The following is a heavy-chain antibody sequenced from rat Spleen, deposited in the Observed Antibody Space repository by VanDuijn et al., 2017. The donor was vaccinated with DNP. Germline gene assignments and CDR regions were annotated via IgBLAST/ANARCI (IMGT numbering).Heavy chain of an antibody. Sequence: EVQLVESGGGLVQPGRSLKLSCLASGFTFNNYGMNWIRQAPGKGLEWVASISSSRSYIYYADTVKGRFSISRENAKNTLYLQMTSLRSEDTALYYCVRRAVATDFDYWGQGVMVTVSS. CDR3: VRRAVATDFDY. D-gene: IGHD1-3*01. CDR1: GFTFNNYG. CDR2: ISSSRSYI. V-gene: IGHV5-34*01. J-gene: IGHJ2*01.